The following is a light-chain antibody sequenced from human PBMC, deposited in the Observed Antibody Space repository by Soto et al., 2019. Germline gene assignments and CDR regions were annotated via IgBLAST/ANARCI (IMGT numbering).Light chain of an antibody. CDR3: QSYDRTLNRV. Sequence: QPVLTQPPSVSGAPGERVTISCTGSSSNIGAGYDVHWYQQLPGAAPKLLIYGNNNRPSGIPDRFSGFKSAASASLAITGLQAEDEADYYCQSYDRTLNRVFGGGTKVTVL. V-gene: IGLV1-40*01. CDR1: SSNIGAGYD. J-gene: IGLJ3*02. CDR2: GNN.